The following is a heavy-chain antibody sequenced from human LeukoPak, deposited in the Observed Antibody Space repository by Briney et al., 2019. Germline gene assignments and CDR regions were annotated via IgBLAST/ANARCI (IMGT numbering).Heavy chain of an antibody. V-gene: IGHV6-1*01. CDR1: GDSVSSNRAA. Sequence: SQTLSLTCAISGDSVSSNRAAWNWIRQSPSRGLEWLGRTYYRSKWYNDYAGSMKSRIVITPDTSQNHFSLQLSSVTAADTAVYYCARDLVTRLNQYYDFWRFDPWGQGTLVTVSS. D-gene: IGHD3-3*01. CDR3: ARDLVTRLNQYYDFWRFDP. J-gene: IGHJ5*02. CDR2: TYYRSKWYN.